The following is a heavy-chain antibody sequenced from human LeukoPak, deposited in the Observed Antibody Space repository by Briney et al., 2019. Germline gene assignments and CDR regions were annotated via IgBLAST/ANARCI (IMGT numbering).Heavy chain of an antibody. D-gene: IGHD5-18*01. CDR3: ARDGGYSYGHGHDY. J-gene: IGHJ4*02. CDR1: GFTFSSYG. CDR2: IWYDGSNK. Sequence: PGRSLRLSCAASGFTFSSYGMHWVRQAPGKGLEWVAVIWYDGSNKYYADSVKGRFTISRGNSKNTLYLQMNSLRAEDTAVYYCARDGGYSYGHGHDYWGQGTLVTVSS. V-gene: IGHV3-33*01.